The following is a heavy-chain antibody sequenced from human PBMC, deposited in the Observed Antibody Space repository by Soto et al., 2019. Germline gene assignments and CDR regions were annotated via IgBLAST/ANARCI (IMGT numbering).Heavy chain of an antibody. J-gene: IGHJ4*02. Sequence: EVQLVESGGGLVKPGGSLRLSCAASGFTFSSYSMNWVRQAPGKGLEWVSSISSSSSYIYYADSVKGRFTISRDNAKNSLYLQMNSLRAEDTAVYYCARDGYSRRKLDYWGQRTLVNVSS. CDR1: GFTFSSYS. D-gene: IGHD6-13*01. CDR3: ARDGYSRRKLDY. V-gene: IGHV3-21*01. CDR2: ISSSSSYI.